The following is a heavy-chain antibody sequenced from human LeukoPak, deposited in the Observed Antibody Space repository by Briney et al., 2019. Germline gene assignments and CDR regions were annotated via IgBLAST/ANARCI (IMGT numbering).Heavy chain of an antibody. D-gene: IGHD2/OR15-2a*01. V-gene: IGHV3-48*01. CDR1: GFTFSGYS. CDR2: ISSSSSTI. CDR3: ARRIGWHFDY. Sequence: PGGSLRLSCAASGFTFSGYSMNWVRQAPGKGLEWVSYISSSSSTIYYADSVKGRFTISRDNAKNSLYLQMNSLRAEDTAVYYCARRIGWHFDYWGQGTLVTVSS. J-gene: IGHJ4*02.